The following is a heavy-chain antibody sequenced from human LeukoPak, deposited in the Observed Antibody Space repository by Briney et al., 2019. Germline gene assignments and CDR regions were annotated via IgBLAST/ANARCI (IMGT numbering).Heavy chain of an antibody. Sequence: KSGGSLRLSCAASGVTFSSYSMNWVRQAPGKGLEWVSSISSSSSYIYYADSVKGRFTISRDNAKNSLYLQMNSLRAEDTAVYYCARSGTGTDDAFDIWGQGTMVTVSS. V-gene: IGHV3-21*01. CDR1: GVTFSSYS. D-gene: IGHD1-7*01. J-gene: IGHJ3*02. CDR3: ARSGTGTDDAFDI. CDR2: ISSSSSYI.